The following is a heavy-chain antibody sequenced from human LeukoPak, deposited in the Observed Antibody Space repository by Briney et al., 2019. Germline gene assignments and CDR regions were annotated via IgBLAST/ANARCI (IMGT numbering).Heavy chain of an antibody. D-gene: IGHD6-6*01. CDR1: AGSISSYY. CDR3: ATGGSSSWNWFDP. CDR2: IYYSGST. J-gene: IGHJ5*02. V-gene: IGHV4-59*01. Sequence: KPSETLSLTCTVSAGSISSYYWSWIRQPPGKGLEWIGYIYYSGSTNYNPSLKSRVTISVDTSKNQFSLKLSSVTAADTAVYYCATGGSSSWNWFDPWGQGTLVTVSS.